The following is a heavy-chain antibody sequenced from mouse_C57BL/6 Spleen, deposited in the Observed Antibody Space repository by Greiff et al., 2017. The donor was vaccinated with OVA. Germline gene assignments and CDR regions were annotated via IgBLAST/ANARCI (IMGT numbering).Heavy chain of an antibody. D-gene: IGHD3-2*02. J-gene: IGHJ2*01. CDR1: GYTFTSYG. CDR3: ARYQTAQATDY. Sequence: QVHVKQSGAELARPGASVKLSCKASGYTFTSYGISWVKQRTGQGLEWIGEIYPRSGNTYYNEKFKGKATLTADKSSSTAYMELRSLTSEDSAVYFCARYQTAQATDYWGQGTTLTVSS. V-gene: IGHV1-81*01. CDR2: IYPRSGNT.